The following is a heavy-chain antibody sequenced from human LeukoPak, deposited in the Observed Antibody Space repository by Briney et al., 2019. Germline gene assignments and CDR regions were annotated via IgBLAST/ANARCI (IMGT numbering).Heavy chain of an antibody. CDR3: ARRSILGYCSGGSCYSWGYFDY. D-gene: IGHD2-15*01. CDR1: GGSISSYY. J-gene: IGHJ4*02. CDR2: IYYSGST. Sequence: PSETLSLTCTVSGGSISSYYWIWIRQPPGKGLEWIGSIYYSGSTYYNPSLKSRVTISVDTSKNQFSLKLSSVTAADTAVYYCARRSILGYCSGGSCYSWGYFDYWGQGTLVTVSS. V-gene: IGHV4-59*05.